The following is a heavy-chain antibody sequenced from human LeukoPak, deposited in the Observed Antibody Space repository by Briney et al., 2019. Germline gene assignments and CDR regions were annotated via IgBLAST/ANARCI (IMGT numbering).Heavy chain of an antibody. Sequence: SVKVPCKASGGTFSSYAISWVRQAPGQGLEWMGGIIPIFGTANYAQKFQGRVTITADESTSTAYMELSSLRSEDTAAYYCARDKRGYSYGYHYWGQGTLVTVSS. D-gene: IGHD5-18*01. CDR2: IIPIFGTA. CDR1: GGTFSSYA. CDR3: ARDKRGYSYGYHY. V-gene: IGHV1-69*13. J-gene: IGHJ4*02.